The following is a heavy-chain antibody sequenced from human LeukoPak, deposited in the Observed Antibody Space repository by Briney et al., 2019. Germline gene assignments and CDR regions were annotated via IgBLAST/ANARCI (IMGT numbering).Heavy chain of an antibody. D-gene: IGHD3-22*01. CDR3: ARGPYSYDSSGAFDI. CDR2: ISSSGST. J-gene: IGHJ3*02. CDR1: GGSITSYY. Sequence: SETLSLTCTVSGGSITSYYWSWIRQPAGKGLEWIGRISSSGSTNYNPSLKSRVTISVDTSKNQFSLKLSSVTAADTAVYFCARGPYSYDSSGAFDIWGQGTMVTVPS. V-gene: IGHV4-4*07.